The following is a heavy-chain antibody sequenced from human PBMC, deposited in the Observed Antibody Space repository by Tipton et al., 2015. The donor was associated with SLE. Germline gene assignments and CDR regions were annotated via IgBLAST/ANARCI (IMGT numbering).Heavy chain of an antibody. J-gene: IGHJ4*02. V-gene: IGHV3-74*03. D-gene: IGHD6-13*01. CDR3: AREGSSSSWTNPFDH. Sequence: SLRLSCAVSGFTFSSYWMHWVRQAPGKGLVWVSRINYDGSTTTYADSVKGRFTISRDNAKNTLYLQMNSLRADDTAVYYCAREGSSSSWTNPFDHWGRGTLVTVSS. CDR2: INYDGSTT. CDR1: GFTFSSYW.